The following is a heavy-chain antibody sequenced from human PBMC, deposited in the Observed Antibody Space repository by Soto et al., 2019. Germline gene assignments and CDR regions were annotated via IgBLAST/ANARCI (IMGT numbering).Heavy chain of an antibody. D-gene: IGHD3-9*01. CDR2: INHSGST. J-gene: IGHJ3*02. CDR3: ARHRVHDLLTGYYNPLDAFDI. Sequence: SETLSLTCAVYGGSFSGYYWSWIRQPPGKGLEWIGEINHSGSTNYNPSLKSRVTISVDTSKNQFSLKLSSVTAADTAVYYCARHRVHDLLTGYYNPLDAFDIWGQGTIVTVSS. CDR1: GGSFSGYY. V-gene: IGHV4-34*01.